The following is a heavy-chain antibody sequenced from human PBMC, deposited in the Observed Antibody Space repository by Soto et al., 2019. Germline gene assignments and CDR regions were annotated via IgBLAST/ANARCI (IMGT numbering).Heavy chain of an antibody. J-gene: IGHJ4*02. D-gene: IGHD6-19*01. Sequence: TSETLSLTCTVSGGSISSGGYSWSWIRQPPGKGLEWIGYIYHSGSTYYNPSLKSRVTISVDRSKNQFSLKLSSVTAADTAVYYCARDSSGWYSPFDYWGQGTLVTVSS. CDR2: IYHSGST. CDR1: GGSISSGGYS. CDR3: ARDSSGWYSPFDY. V-gene: IGHV4-30-2*01.